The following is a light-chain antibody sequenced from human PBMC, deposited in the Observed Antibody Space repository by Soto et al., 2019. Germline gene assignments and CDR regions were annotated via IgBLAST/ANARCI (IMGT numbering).Light chain of an antibody. CDR1: SSDVGGYNY. CDR2: DVS. Sequence: QSALTQPASVSGSPGQSITISCTGTSSDVGGYNYVSWYQQHPGKAPKLMIYDVSNRPSGVSNRFSGSKSVNTASLTISGLQAQDEADYCCSSYTSSSTYVFVTGTKVTVL. CDR3: SSYTSSSTYV. J-gene: IGLJ1*01. V-gene: IGLV2-14*01.